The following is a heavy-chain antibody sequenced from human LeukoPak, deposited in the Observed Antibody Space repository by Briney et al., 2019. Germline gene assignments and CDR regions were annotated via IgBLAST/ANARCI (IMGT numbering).Heavy chain of an antibody. Sequence: SETLSLTCTVSGGSISSYYWSWIRQPPGKGLEWIGYIYYSGSTNYNPSLKSRVTISVDTSKNQFSLKLSSVTAADTAVYYCARRGTPIVPVGFDPWGQGTLVTVSS. D-gene: IGHD2-8*01. CDR1: GGSISSYY. J-gene: IGHJ5*02. CDR3: ARRGTPIVPVGFDP. CDR2: IYYSGST. V-gene: IGHV4-59*01.